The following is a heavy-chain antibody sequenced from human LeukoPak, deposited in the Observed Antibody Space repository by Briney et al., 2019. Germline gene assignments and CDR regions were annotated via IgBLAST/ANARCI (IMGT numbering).Heavy chain of an antibody. CDR1: GFTFSSYS. D-gene: IGHD6-13*01. Sequence: GGSLRLSCAASGFTFSSYSINWVRQAPGKGLEWVSSISSSSSYIYYADSVKGRFTISRDNAKNSLYLQMNSLRAEDTAVYYCARVEYSSSWYYFDYWGQGTLVTVSS. V-gene: IGHV3-21*01. CDR3: ARVEYSSSWYYFDY. J-gene: IGHJ4*02. CDR2: ISSSSSYI.